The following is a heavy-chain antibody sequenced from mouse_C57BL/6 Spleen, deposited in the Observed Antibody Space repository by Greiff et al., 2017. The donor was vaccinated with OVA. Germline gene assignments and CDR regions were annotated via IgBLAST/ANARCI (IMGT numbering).Heavy chain of an antibody. Sequence: EVQVVESGPGLVKPSQSLSLTCSVTGYSITSGYYWNWIRQFPGNKLEWMGYISYDGSNNYNPSLKNRISITRDTSKNQFFLKLNSVTTEDTATYYCAVRRDYAMDYWGQGTSVTVSS. V-gene: IGHV3-6*01. D-gene: IGHD2-14*01. CDR3: AVRRDYAMDY. CDR1: GYSITSGYY. CDR2: ISYDGSN. J-gene: IGHJ4*01.